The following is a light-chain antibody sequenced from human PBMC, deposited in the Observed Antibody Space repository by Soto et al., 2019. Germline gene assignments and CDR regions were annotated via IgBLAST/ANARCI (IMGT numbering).Light chain of an antibody. Sequence: ESGFTQYPATLSLSPGERATLSFRASQSVSSHLAWSQQNPGQAPRLLIYDASNRAPGIPARFSGSGSGTDFTLTISSLEPEDFAVYYCQPRSTCLPIPFGQGTRLE. CDR2: DAS. J-gene: IGKJ5*01. V-gene: IGKV3-11*01. CDR1: QSVSSH. CDR3: QPRSTCLPIP.